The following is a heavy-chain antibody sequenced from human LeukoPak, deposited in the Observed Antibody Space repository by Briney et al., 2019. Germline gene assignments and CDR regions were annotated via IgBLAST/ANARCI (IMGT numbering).Heavy chain of an antibody. D-gene: IGHD3-16*02. CDR2: ISGDGGRT. Sequence: PGGSLRLSCAASGFTFSSYAMSWIRQAPGKGPQWISGISGDGGRTYYADSVKGRFTISRDNPKNTLNLQMTGLRGEDTAVYYGAKAYTFGGAIVRFADDWGQGTLVTVSS. CDR3: AKAYTFGGAIVRFADD. J-gene: IGHJ4*02. V-gene: IGHV3-23*01. CDR1: GFTFSSYA.